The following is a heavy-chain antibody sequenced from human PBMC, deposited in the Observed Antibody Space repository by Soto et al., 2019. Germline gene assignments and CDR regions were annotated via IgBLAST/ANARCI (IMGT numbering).Heavy chain of an antibody. Sequence: EVQLLESGGGLVQPGGSLRLSCAASEFSFGGYAMSWVRQAPGKGLEWVSSISGSGASAFYAASVRGRFTISRDNTGNTVSLQMNSLRAEDTALYYCAKGSRGYTTYYFDYWGQGTRITFSS. V-gene: IGHV3-23*01. CDR3: AKGSRGYTTYYFDY. J-gene: IGHJ4*02. D-gene: IGHD5-18*01. CDR2: ISGSGASA. CDR1: EFSFGGYA.